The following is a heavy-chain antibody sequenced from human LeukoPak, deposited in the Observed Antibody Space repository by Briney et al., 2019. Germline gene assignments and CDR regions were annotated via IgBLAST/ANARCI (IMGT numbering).Heavy chain of an antibody. J-gene: IGHJ4*02. CDR2: INHSGST. D-gene: IGHD3-3*01. CDR3: ARTDFWSGSHFDY. V-gene: IGHV4-34*01. Sequence: PSETLSLTCAVYGGSFSGYYWSWIRQPPGKGLEWIGEINHSGSTNYNPSLKSRVTISVDTSKNQFSLKLSSVTAADTAVYYRARTDFWSGSHFDYWGQGTLVTVSS. CDR1: GGSFSGYY.